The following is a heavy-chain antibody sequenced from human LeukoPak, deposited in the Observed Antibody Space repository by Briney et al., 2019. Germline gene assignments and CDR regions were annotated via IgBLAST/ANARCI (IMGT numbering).Heavy chain of an antibody. J-gene: IGHJ4*02. V-gene: IGHV3-49*04. CDR2: IRSKADGVTT. Sequence: GGSLRLSCAASGFTFSNYWMSWVRQAPGKGLEWVGFIRSKADGVTTEYAASVKGRFTISRDDSKNIAYLQMNSLKTEDTAVYYCAEEGRENSNSFYIRGDYWGQGTLVTVSS. D-gene: IGHD2/OR15-2a*01. CDR3: AEEGRENSNSFYIRGDY. CDR1: GFTFSNYW.